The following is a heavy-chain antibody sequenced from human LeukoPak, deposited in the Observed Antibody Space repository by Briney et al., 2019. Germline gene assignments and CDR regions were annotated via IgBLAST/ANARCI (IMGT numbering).Heavy chain of an antibody. J-gene: IGHJ6*03. CDR2: INPNSGGT. CDR3: ARGGDPNPYYYYMDV. Sequence: ASVKVSCKASGYTFTGYYMHWVRQAPGQGLEWMGWINPNSGGTNYAQKFQGRVTMTRDTSISTAYMELSRLSSDDTAVYYCARGGDPNPYYYYMDVWGKGTTVTVSS. CDR1: GYTFTGYY. D-gene: IGHD7-27*01. V-gene: IGHV1-2*02.